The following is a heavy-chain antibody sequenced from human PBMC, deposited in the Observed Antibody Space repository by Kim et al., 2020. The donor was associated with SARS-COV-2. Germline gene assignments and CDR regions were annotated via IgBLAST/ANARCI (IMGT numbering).Heavy chain of an antibody. D-gene: IGHD3-10*01. J-gene: IGHJ5*01. CDR2: INPNSGGT. CDR3: ARAEPAVFVWFWVSGFD. V-gene: IGHV1-2*02. CDR1: GYTFTSYY. Sequence: ASVKVSCKASGYTFTSYYMHWVRQAPGQGLEWMGRINPNSGGTNYAQKVQGRVTMTRDTSTNTAYMELSSLRSDDTAVYYCARAEPAVFVWFWVSGFD.